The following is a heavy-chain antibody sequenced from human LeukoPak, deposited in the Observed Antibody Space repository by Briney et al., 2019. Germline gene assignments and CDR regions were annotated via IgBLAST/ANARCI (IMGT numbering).Heavy chain of an antibody. V-gene: IGHV3-23*01. D-gene: IGHD3-22*01. CDR3: AKRGVVIRVILVGFHKEAYYFDS. Sequence: GGSLRLSCAASGFTFSNYAMTWVRQAPGKGLECVSGINANGGTSYYADSVRGRFTVSRDNSKNTLYLQMNSLRAEDTAVYFCAKRGVVIRVILVGFHKEAYYFDSWGQGALVTVSS. CDR1: GFTFSNYA. J-gene: IGHJ4*02. CDR2: INANGGTS.